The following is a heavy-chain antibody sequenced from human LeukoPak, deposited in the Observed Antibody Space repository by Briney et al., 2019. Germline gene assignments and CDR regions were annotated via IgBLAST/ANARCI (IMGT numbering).Heavy chain of an antibody. CDR1: GLTFSIYS. CDR3: ARAMITFGGVIVPFDY. V-gene: IGHV3-48*04. D-gene: IGHD3-16*02. Sequence: PGGSLRLSCAASGLTFSIYSMNWVRQAPGKGLEWVSYISSSGSTIYYADSVKGRFTISRDNAKNSLYLQMNSLRAEDTAVYYCARAMITFGGVIVPFDYWGQGTLVTVSS. J-gene: IGHJ4*02. CDR2: ISSSGSTI.